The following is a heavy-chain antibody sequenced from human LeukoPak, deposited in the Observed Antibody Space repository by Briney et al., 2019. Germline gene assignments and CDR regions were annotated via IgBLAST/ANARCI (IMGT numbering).Heavy chain of an antibody. Sequence: GGSLRLSCAASGFTFSSCAMHWVRQAPGKGLDWVAVISYDGSSKYYADSVRGRFTISRDNSKNTLYLQVNSLRAEDTAVYYCAKDLKWSQYFYYGMDVWGHGTTVTVSS. CDR2: ISYDGSSK. CDR1: GFTFSSCA. CDR3: AKDLKWSQYFYYGMDV. D-gene: IGHD2-8*01. J-gene: IGHJ6*02. V-gene: IGHV3-30-3*01.